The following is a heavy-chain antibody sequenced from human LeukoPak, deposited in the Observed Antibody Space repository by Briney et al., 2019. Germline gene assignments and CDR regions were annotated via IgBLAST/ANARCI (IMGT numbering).Heavy chain of an antibody. Sequence: GRSLRLFCAASGFTFSSYAMHWVRQAPGKGLEWVAVISYDGSNKYYADSVKGRFTISRDNSKNTLYLQMNSLRAEDTAVYYCARDSNDYGGNLYSDYWGQGTLVTVSS. CDR1: GFTFSSYA. CDR2: ISYDGSNK. V-gene: IGHV3-30-3*01. J-gene: IGHJ4*02. CDR3: ARDSNDYGGNLYSDY. D-gene: IGHD4-23*01.